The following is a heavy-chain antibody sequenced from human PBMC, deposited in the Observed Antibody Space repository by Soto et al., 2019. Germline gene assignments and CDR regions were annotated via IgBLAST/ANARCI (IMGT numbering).Heavy chain of an antibody. V-gene: IGHV3-23*01. D-gene: IGHD3-10*01. Sequence: GSLRLSCAASGFTFSSYAMSWVRQAPGKGLEWVSTISYSGGSTYYADSVKGRFAISRDNSKITLYLHLSSLRAEDTALYYCAKAYYNSGSFSGFDFWGQGTLVTVSS. CDR3: AKAYYNSGSFSGFDF. J-gene: IGHJ4*02. CDR1: GFTFSSYA. CDR2: ISYSGGST.